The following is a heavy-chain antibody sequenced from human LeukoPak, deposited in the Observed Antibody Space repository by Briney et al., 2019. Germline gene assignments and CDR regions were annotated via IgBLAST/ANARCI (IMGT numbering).Heavy chain of an antibody. V-gene: IGHV1-18*01. CDR2: ISAYNGNT. CDR1: GYTFTSYG. J-gene: IGHJ4*02. Sequence: GASVKVSCKASGYTFTSYGISWVRQAPGQGLEWMGWISAYNGNTNYAQKLQGRVTMTTDTSTSTAYMELRSLRSDDTAVYYCARVPWDSSGYYPHFDYWGQGTLVTVSS. D-gene: IGHD3-22*01. CDR3: ARVPWDSSGYYPHFDY.